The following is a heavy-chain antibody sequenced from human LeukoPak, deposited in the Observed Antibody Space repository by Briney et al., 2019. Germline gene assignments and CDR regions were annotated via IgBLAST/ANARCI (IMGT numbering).Heavy chain of an antibody. CDR1: GGSISSGDYY. J-gene: IGHJ4*02. Sequence: SETLSLTCTVSGGSISSGDYYWSWIRQPPGKGLEWIGYIYYSGSTYYNPSLKSRVTISVDTSKNQFSLKLSSVTAADTAVYYCARELWFGELGYWGQGTLVTVSS. CDR3: ARELWFGELGY. V-gene: IGHV4-30-4*01. CDR2: IYYSGST. D-gene: IGHD3-10*01.